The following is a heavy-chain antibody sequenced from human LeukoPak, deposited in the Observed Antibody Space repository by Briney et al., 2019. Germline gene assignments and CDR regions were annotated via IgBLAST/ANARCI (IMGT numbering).Heavy chain of an antibody. CDR3: ARRKDIVVVPAVRGAFDY. J-gene: IGHJ4*02. Sequence: PSETLSLTCAVYGGSFSGYYWSWIRQPPGKGLEWIGEINHSGSTNYNPSLKSRVTISVDTSKNQFSLKLSSGTAADTAVYYCARRKDIVVVPAVRGAFDYWGQGTLVTVSS. V-gene: IGHV4-34*01. D-gene: IGHD2-2*01. CDR1: GGSFSGYY. CDR2: INHSGST.